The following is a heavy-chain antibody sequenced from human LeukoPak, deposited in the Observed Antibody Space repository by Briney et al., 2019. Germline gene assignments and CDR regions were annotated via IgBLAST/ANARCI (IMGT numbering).Heavy chain of an antibody. D-gene: IGHD3-22*01. J-gene: IGHJ4*02. CDR2: ISYDGSNI. V-gene: IGHV3-30*18. CDR3: AKGGGITMIVVPYHFDY. Sequence: GGSLRLSCAASGFTFSSYGMHWVRQAPGKGLEWVAVISYDGSNIYYADSVKGRFTISRDNSKNTLYLQMNSLRAEDTAVYYCAKGGGITMIVVPYHFDYWGQGTLVTGSS. CDR1: GFTFSSYG.